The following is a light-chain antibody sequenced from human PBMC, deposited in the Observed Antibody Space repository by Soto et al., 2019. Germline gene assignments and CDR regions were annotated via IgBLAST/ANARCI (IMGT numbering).Light chain of an antibody. Sequence: QSALTQPRSVSGSPGQSVTISCTGTNSDVGAYTFVSLYQQLPGKAPKLIISAVSYRPSGVPDRFSGSKSGNTASLTISGLQTEDEADYYCFSYTASDMWVFGGGTKLTVL. J-gene: IGLJ3*02. CDR2: AVS. CDR1: NSDVGAYTF. V-gene: IGLV2-11*01. CDR3: FSYTASDMWV.